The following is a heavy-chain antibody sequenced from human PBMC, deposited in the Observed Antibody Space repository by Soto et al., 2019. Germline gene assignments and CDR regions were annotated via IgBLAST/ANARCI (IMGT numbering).Heavy chain of an antibody. CDR2: MNPNSGNT. CDR1: GYTFTSYD. J-gene: IGHJ5*02. V-gene: IGHV1-8*01. Sequence: QVQLVQSGAEVKKPGASVKVSCKASGYTFTSYDINWVRQATGQGLEWMGWMNPNSGNTGYAQKFQGRVTMTRNTSISTAYMELSSLRSEDTAVYYCARGQYYYGSGRSWCDPWGQGTLVTVSS. CDR3: ARGQYYYGSGRSWCDP. D-gene: IGHD3-10*01.